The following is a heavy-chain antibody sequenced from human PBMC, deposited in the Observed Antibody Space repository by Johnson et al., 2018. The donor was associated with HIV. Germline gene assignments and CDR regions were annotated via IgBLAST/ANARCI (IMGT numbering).Heavy chain of an antibody. CDR3: AKDITAGGSRGNAAFDI. V-gene: IGHV3-66*02. CDR1: GFTVSSNY. D-gene: IGHD1-14*01. CDR2: IYSGGST. Sequence: VQVVESGGGLVQPGGSLRLSCAASGFTVSSNYMNWVRQAPGKGLDWVSLIYSGGSTYYADSVKGRFTISRDNSKNTLYLQMNSLRAEDTALYYCAKDITAGGSRGNAAFDIWGQGTMVTVSS. J-gene: IGHJ3*02.